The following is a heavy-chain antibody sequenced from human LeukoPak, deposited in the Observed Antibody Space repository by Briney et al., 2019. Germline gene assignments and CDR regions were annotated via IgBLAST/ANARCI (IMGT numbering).Heavy chain of an antibody. J-gene: IGHJ4*02. D-gene: IGHD3-9*01. Sequence: GGSLRLSCAASGFTFGSYAMSWVRQAPGKGLEWVSAISGSGGSTYYADSVKGRFTISRDNSKNTLYLQMNSLRAEDTAVYYCAKLHTSYDILTGYYIRYWGQGTLVTVSS. V-gene: IGHV3-23*01. CDR1: GFTFGSYA. CDR3: AKLHTSYDILTGYYIRY. CDR2: ISGSGGST.